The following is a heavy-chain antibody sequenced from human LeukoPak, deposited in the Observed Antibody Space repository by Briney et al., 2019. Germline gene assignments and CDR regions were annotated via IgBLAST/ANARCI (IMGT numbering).Heavy chain of an antibody. CDR2: ISAYNGNT. Sequence: ASVKVSCKASGYTFNRYGISWVRQAPGQGLEWMGWISAYNGNTNYAEKFQGRVTITRDTSASTAYMELSSLRSEDTAVYYCARSSTMIEQEPPGYWGQGTLVTVSS. CDR1: GYTFNRYG. V-gene: IGHV1-18*01. J-gene: IGHJ4*02. D-gene: IGHD3-22*01. CDR3: ARSSTMIEQEPPGY.